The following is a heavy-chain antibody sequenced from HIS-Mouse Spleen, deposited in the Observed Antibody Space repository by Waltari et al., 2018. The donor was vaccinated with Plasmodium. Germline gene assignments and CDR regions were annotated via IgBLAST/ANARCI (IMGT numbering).Heavy chain of an antibody. V-gene: IGHV4-4*07. CDR3: ASSRYSSSWYGDFDY. Sequence: QVQLQESGPGLVKPSETLSLTCTVSGGSISSYYWSWIRQPAGKGLEWIGRIYTSGSTNYNPSLKSRVTMSVDTSKNQFSLKLSSVTAADTAVYYCASSRYSSSWYGDFDYWGQGTLVTVSS. CDR2: IYTSGST. J-gene: IGHJ4*02. D-gene: IGHD6-13*01. CDR1: GGSISSYY.